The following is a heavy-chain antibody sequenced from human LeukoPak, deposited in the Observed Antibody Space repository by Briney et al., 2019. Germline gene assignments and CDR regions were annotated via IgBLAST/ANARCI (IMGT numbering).Heavy chain of an antibody. V-gene: IGHV3-7*04. CDR1: GFTFRSSW. J-gene: IGHJ4*02. D-gene: IGHD3-9*01. CDR3: ARDSGYRDY. CDR2: IKQDGREK. Sequence: TGGSLRLSCAASGFTFRSSWMSWVRQAPGKGLEWVANIKQDGREKYYVDSVKGRFTISRDNAKNSLYLQMNSLRAEDTAVYYCARDSGYRDYWGQGTLVTVSS.